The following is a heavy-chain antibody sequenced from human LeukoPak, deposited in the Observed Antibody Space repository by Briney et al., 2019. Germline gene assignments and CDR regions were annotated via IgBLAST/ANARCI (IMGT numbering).Heavy chain of an antibody. Sequence: GGSLRLSCPASGFTFSSYSMNWVRQAPGKGLEWVSSISSSSSYIYYADSVKGRFTISRDNAKNSLYLQMNSLRAEDTAVYYCARVRRSAGLDYWGQGTLVTVSS. CDR1: GFTFSSYS. CDR2: ISSSSSYI. CDR3: ARVRRSAGLDY. J-gene: IGHJ4*02. V-gene: IGHV3-21*01. D-gene: IGHD1-26*01.